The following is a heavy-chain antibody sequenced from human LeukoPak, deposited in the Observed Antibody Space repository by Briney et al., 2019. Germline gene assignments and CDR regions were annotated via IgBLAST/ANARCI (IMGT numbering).Heavy chain of an antibody. CDR2: MYASGAT. V-gene: IGHV4-59*10. Sequence: PSETLSLTCAVYGGSFSGYYWSWIRQPPGKGLEWIGRMYASGATRYNPSFQSRVTMSADTSKNQVSLNVPSVPAADTAVYFCARDQSGSGGRKNDAFDIGGQGTRVTV. D-gene: IGHD3-10*01. CDR3: ARDQSGSGGRKNDAFDI. J-gene: IGHJ3*02. CDR1: GGSFSGYY.